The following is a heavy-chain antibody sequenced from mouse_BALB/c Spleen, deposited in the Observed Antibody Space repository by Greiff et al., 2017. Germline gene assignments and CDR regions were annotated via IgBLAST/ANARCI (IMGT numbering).Heavy chain of an antibody. CDR2: ISSGGSYT. J-gene: IGHJ4*01. CDR1: GFTFRSYA. V-gene: IGHV5-9-3*01. Sequence: EVQVVESGGGLVKPGGSLKLSCAASGFTFRSYAMSWVRQTPEKRLEWVATISSGGSYTYYPDSVKGRFTISRDNAKNTLYLQMSSLRSEDTAMYYCARESYYAMDYWGQGTSVTVSS. CDR3: ARESYYAMDY.